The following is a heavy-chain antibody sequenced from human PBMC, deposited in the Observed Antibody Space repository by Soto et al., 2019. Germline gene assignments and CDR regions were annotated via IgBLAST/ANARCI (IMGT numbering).Heavy chain of an antibody. CDR1: GFTFSSYG. V-gene: IGHV3-30*18. D-gene: IGHD1-26*01. Sequence: QVQLVESGGGVVQPGRSLRLSCAASGFTFSSYGMHWVRQAPGKGLEWVAVISYDGSNKYYADSVKGRITISRDNSNNTLYLQMNSLRAEDTAVYYCAKDRPSGSRTYYYGMDVWGQGTTVTVSS. CDR3: AKDRPSGSRTYYYGMDV. J-gene: IGHJ6*02. CDR2: ISYDGSNK.